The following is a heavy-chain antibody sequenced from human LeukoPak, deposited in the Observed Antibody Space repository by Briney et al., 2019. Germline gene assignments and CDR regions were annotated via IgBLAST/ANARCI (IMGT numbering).Heavy chain of an antibody. CDR1: GFSFSDYA. Sequence: PGGSLRLSCTASGFSFSDYAMHWVRQAPGKGLEWVAVIWYDGSSKYLIDSVRGRFTISRANSKNTLYLQMNTLRAEDTAVYYCAKDQQPGRGEYYFDHWGQGTLVTVSS. J-gene: IGHJ4*02. D-gene: IGHD2/OR15-2a*01. CDR3: AKDQQPGRGEYYFDH. V-gene: IGHV3-33*06. CDR2: IWYDGSSK.